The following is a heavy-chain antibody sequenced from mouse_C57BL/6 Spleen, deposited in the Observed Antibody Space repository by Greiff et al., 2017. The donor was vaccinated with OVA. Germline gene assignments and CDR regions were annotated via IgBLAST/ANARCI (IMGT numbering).Heavy chain of an antibody. J-gene: IGHJ2*01. V-gene: IGHV1-81*01. D-gene: IGHD1-1*01. CDR1: GYTFTSYG. CDR3: ARGGYYGSSPFDY. CDR2: IYPRSGNT. Sequence: VQRVESGAELARPGASVKLSCKASGYTFTSYGISWVKQRTGQGLEWIGEIYPRSGNTYYNEKFKGKATLTADKSSSTAYMELRSLTSEDSAVYFCARGGYYGSSPFDYWGQGTTRTVSS.